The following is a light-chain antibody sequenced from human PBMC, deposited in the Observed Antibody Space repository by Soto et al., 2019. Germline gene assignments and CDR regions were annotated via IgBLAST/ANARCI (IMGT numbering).Light chain of an antibody. V-gene: IGKV1-5*01. CDR1: QSISGW. J-gene: IGKJ1*01. CDR3: QNYNQYSRT. CDR2: NAS. Sequence: DIQMTQSPSTLSASVGDRVTITCRASQSISGWLAWYQQKPGKAPKLLIYNASSLKSGVPSRFSGSGFGTEFNLTISSLQPDDSATYYCQNYNQYSRTFGQGNKVDI.